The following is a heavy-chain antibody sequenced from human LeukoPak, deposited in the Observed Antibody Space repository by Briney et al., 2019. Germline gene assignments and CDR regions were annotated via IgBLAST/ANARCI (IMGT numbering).Heavy chain of an antibody. V-gene: IGHV3-30*03. CDR2: ISNDGNKK. J-gene: IGHJ4*02. D-gene: IGHD6-19*01. Sequence: GGSLRLSCTASGFTFSNYGMHWLRQAPGKGLEWVAVISNDGNKKYYADSVKDRFTISRDNSKNTLYLQMNSLRAEDTAVYYCARGSSGWYVWYYFDYWGQGTLVTVSS. CDR3: ARGSSGWYVWYYFDY. CDR1: GFTFSNYG.